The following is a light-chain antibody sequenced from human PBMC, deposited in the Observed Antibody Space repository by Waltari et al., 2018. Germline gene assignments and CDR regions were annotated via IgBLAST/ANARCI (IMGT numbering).Light chain of an antibody. Sequence: DIQMTQSPVSLSASVGATVTITCRATPNIGTFLSWYQQRPAKAPTVLIYAASTLQRGVPSRFSGSGSGTDFTLTIFSLQPEDFATYFCQQTYSALCCTFGQGTKLEIK. J-gene: IGKJ2*02. CDR1: PNIGTF. V-gene: IGKV1-39*01. CDR2: AAS. CDR3: QQTYSALCCT.